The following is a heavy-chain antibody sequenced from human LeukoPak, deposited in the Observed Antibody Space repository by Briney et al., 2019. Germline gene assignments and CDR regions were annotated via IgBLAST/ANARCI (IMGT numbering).Heavy chain of an antibody. J-gene: IGHJ3*02. CDR3: AKDSSRSITMIVVVITRAFDI. CDR1: GFTFSDYY. D-gene: IGHD3-22*01. V-gene: IGHV3-23*01. CDR2: ISGSGGST. Sequence: GGPLRLSCAASGFTFSDYYMSWVRQAPGKGLEWVSAISGSGGSTYYADSVKGRFTISRDNSKNTLYLQMNSLRAEDTAVYYCAKDSSRSITMIVVVITRAFDIWGQGTMVTVSS.